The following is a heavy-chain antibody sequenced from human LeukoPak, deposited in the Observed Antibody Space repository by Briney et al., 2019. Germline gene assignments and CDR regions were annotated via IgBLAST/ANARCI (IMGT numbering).Heavy chain of an antibody. D-gene: IGHD3-22*01. CDR3: AKDDYYDTSGYRD. J-gene: IGHJ4*02. V-gene: IGHV3-11*04. Sequence: GGSLRLSCAASGFTFSDYYMSWIRQAPGKGLEWVSYISSSGSTIYYADSVKGRFTISRDNAKNSLYLQMNSLRAEDTAVYYCAKDDYYDTSGYRDWGQGTLVTVSS. CDR2: ISSSGSTI. CDR1: GFTFSDYY.